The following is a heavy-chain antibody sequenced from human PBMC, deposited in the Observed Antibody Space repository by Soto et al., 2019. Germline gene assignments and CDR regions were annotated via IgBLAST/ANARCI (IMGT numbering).Heavy chain of an antibody. CDR2: IYWDDDK. Sequence: QITLKESGPTLVKPTQTLTLTCTFSGFSLTTSGVGVGWIRQAPGKALEWLALIYWDDDKAYRPPLGKRLTITNDTSKNQVVLTMTNMDPVDTATYYCARSLAPRLFDYWGQGTLVTVSS. CDR1: GFSLTTSGVG. CDR3: ARSLAPRLFDY. D-gene: IGHD2-15*01. V-gene: IGHV2-5*02. J-gene: IGHJ4*02.